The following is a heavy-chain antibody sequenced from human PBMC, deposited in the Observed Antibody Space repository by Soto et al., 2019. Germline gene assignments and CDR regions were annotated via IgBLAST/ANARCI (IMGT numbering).Heavy chain of an antibody. Sequence: PGESLKISCAASGFTFSSYWMHWVRQAPGKGLVWVSRINSDGSSTSYADSVKGRFTISRDNAKNTLYLQMNSLRAEDTAVYYCAREARSAAGMLRNNWFDPWGQGTLVTVSS. CDR1: GFTFSSYW. J-gene: IGHJ5*02. CDR3: AREARSAAGMLRNNWFDP. D-gene: IGHD6-13*01. V-gene: IGHV3-74*01. CDR2: INSDGSST.